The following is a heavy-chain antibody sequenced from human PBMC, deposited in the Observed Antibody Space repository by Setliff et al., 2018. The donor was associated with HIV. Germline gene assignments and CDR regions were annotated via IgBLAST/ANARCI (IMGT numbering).Heavy chain of an antibody. J-gene: IGHJ4*02. V-gene: IGHV4-39*07. Sequence: SETLSLTCIVSGGSINITSYYWGWIRQPPGQGMEWIGSIYYSGDTFYNTSLKTRITISVDTSKNHLSLKVSSLTAADTAVYYCARAPYYVYRGLAVYYFDYWGQGTLVTVSS. CDR3: ARAPYYVYRGLAVYYFDY. CDR1: GGSINITSYY. CDR2: IYYSGDT. D-gene: IGHD3-10*02.